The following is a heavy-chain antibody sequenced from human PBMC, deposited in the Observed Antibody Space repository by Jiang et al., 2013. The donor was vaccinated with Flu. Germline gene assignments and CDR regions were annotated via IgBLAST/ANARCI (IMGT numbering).Heavy chain of an antibody. D-gene: IGHD2-2*01. V-gene: IGHV4-39*01. CDR3: ARTVIPGHCSSTSCYGDYGMDV. Sequence: GLVKPSETLSLTCTVSGGSISSSSYYWGWIRQPPGKGLEWIGSIYYSGSTYYNPSLKSRVTISVDTSKNQFSLKLSSVTAADTAVYYCARTVIPGHCSSTSCYGDYGMDVWGQGTAVTVSS. CDR2: IYYSGST. J-gene: IGHJ6*02. CDR1: GGSISSSSYY.